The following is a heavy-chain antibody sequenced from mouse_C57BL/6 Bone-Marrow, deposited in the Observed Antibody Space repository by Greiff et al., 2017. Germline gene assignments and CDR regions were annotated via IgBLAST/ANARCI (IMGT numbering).Heavy chain of an antibody. CDR2: IWRGGST. Sequence: QVQLQQSGPGLVQPSQSLSITCTVSGFSLTSYGVHWVRQSPGKGLEWLGVIWRGGSTDYNAAFMSRLSITKDNSKSQVFFKMNSLQADDTAIYYCAKKRRDGYYDYAMDYWGQGTSVTVSS. V-gene: IGHV2-5*01. CDR1: GFSLTSYG. J-gene: IGHJ4*01. D-gene: IGHD2-3*01. CDR3: AKKRRDGYYDYAMDY.